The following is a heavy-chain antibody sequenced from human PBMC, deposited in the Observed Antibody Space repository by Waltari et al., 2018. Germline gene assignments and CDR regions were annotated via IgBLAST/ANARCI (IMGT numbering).Heavy chain of an antibody. CDR3: ARSYYYDRRANYPSLGAFDS. D-gene: IGHD3-22*01. Sequence: QVQLVQSGAEVKKPGSSVEVSCQASGDTFRRSSIGWVRQAPGQGLEGMGGIIPLFCTTNYAQKFQGRVTMTADEPTSTAYVELSSLKSEDTAVYFCARSYYYDRRANYPSLGAFDSWGQGTLVTVSS. J-gene: IGHJ4*02. CDR1: GDTFRRSS. CDR2: IIPLFCTT. V-gene: IGHV1-69*12.